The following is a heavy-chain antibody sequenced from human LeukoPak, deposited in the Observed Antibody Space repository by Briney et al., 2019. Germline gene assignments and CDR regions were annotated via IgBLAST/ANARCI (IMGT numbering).Heavy chain of an antibody. V-gene: IGHV1-2*02. J-gene: IGHJ6*03. Sequence: ASVKVSCKASGYTFTGNYMHWVRQAPGQGLEWMGWINPNSGGTNYAQKFQGRVAMTRDTSISTAYMELSRLRSDDTAVYYCARSGEPATSYYYYYYMDVWGKGTTVTVSS. D-gene: IGHD1-14*01. CDR2: INPNSGGT. CDR3: ARSGEPATSYYYYYYMDV. CDR1: GYTFTGNY.